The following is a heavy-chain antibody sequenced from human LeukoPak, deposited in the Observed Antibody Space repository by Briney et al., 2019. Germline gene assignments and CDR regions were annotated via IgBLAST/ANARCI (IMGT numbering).Heavy chain of an antibody. Sequence: AGGSLRLSCVASGFTFGSSWMHWVRQAPGKGLEWVPRINSDGSPIDYADYVKGRFTISTDNAKNTLYLQMNSLRAEDTAVYYCARAGNYRFDYWGQGSLVAVSS. CDR1: GFTFGSSW. V-gene: IGHV3-74*01. CDR2: INSDGSPI. J-gene: IGHJ4*02. D-gene: IGHD3-22*01. CDR3: ARAGNYRFDY.